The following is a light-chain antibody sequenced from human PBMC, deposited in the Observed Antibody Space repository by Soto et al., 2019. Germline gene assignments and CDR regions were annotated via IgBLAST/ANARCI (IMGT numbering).Light chain of an antibody. J-gene: IGLJ2*01. V-gene: IGLV2-14*01. Sequence: QSVLTQPASVSGSPGQSITISCTGTSSDVGGYNYVSWFQQHPGKAPNLMIYDVYRRPSGVSYRFSGSKSGNTASLTISGLQAEDEADYYCSSYTTSSTVVFGGGTKVTVL. CDR2: DVY. CDR3: SSYTTSSTVV. CDR1: SSDVGGYNY.